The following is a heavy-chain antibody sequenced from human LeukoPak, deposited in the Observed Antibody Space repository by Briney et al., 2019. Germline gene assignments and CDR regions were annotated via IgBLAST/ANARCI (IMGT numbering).Heavy chain of an antibody. CDR3: ARSALGGVVTIYDY. D-gene: IGHD4-23*01. CDR2: IYYSGST. CDR1: GGSISSYY. V-gene: IGHV4-59*01. Sequence: SETLSLTCTVSGGSISSYYWSRIRQPPGKGLEWIGYIYYSGSTNYNPSLKSRVTISVDTSKNQFSLKLSSVTAADTAVYYCARSALGGVVTIYDYWGQGTLVTVSS. J-gene: IGHJ4*02.